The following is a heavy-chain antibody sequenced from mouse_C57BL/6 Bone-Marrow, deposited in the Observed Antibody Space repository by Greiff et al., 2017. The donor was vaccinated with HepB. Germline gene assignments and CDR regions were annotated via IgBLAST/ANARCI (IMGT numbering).Heavy chain of an antibody. V-gene: IGHV1-19*01. CDR1: GYTFTDYY. CDR2: INPYNGGT. Sequence: EVQLQQSGPVLVKPGASVKMSCKASGYTFTDYYMNWVKQSHGKSLEWIGVINPYNGGTSYNQKFKGKATLTVDKSSSTAYMELNSLTSEDSAVYYCARELAWFAYWGQGTLVTVSA. J-gene: IGHJ3*01. CDR3: ARELAWFAY.